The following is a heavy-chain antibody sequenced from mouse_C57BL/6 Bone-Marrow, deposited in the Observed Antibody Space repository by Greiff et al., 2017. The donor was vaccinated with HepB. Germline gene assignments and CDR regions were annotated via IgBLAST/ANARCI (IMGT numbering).Heavy chain of an antibody. CDR1: GYTFTDHT. CDR2: IYPRDGST. J-gene: IGHJ1*03. CDR3: ASIYRNYVDWYLDV. V-gene: IGHV1-78*01. D-gene: IGHD2-5*01. Sequence: QVQLQQSDAELVKPGASVKISCKVSGYTFTDHTIHWMKQRPEQGLEWIGYIYPRDGSTKYNEKFKGKATLTADKSSSTAYMQLNSPTSDDSAGYFFASIYRNYVDWYLDVWGTGTTVTVSS.